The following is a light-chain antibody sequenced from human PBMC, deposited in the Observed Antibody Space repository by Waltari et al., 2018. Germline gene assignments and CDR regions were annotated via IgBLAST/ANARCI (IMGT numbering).Light chain of an antibody. V-gene: IGKV3-15*01. CDR3: QQSYSTPWT. J-gene: IGKJ1*01. CDR1: HSVGTH. CDR2: AAS. Sequence: APSCRASHSVGTHLAWYQQRPGQPPRLVIFAASTRATGVPVRFSGSGSGTEFTLTISSLQPEDFATYYCQQSYSTPWTFGQGTKVEIK.